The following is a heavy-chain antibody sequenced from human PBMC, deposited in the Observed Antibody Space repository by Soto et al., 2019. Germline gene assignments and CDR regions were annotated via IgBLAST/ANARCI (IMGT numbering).Heavy chain of an antibody. CDR2: VYHSGSN. D-gene: IGHD5-12*01. Sequence: QVQLQESGPGLVKPSGTLSLTCAVSGGSISSNNWWSWVRQPPGKGLEWIGEVYHSGSNNYNPSLESRVTISVDKSKNHFSLNLYSVTAAATAVYYCARDGPDGYTLHPWGQGALVTVSP. J-gene: IGHJ5*02. V-gene: IGHV4-4*02. CDR1: GGSISSNNW. CDR3: ARDGPDGYTLHP.